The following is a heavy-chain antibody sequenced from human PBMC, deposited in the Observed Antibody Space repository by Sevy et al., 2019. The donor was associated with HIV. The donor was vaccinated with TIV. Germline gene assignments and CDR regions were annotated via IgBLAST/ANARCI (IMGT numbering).Heavy chain of an antibody. CDR2: ISGSGGST. CDR1: GFTFSSYA. D-gene: IGHD2-15*01. V-gene: IGHV3-23*01. CDR3: AKVRAVVVVAATPLHS. Sequence: GGSLRLSCAASGFTFSSYAMSWVRQAPGKGLEWVSAISGSGGSTYYADSVKGRFTISRDNSKNTLYLQMNSLRAEDTAVYYCAKVRAVVVVAATPLHSWGQGTLVTVSS. J-gene: IGHJ4*02.